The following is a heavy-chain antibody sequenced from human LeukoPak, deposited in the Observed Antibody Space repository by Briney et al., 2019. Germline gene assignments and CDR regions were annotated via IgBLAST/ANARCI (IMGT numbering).Heavy chain of an antibody. J-gene: IGHJ4*02. CDR3: AKGLINDWSALEY. CDR1: GFTFSSYA. V-gene: IGHV3-23*01. CDR2: NSGSGGTT. Sequence: GGALRLSCAASGFTFSSYAMTWVRQAPGKGLDWVSANSGSGGTTYHADSVRGRYTISRDNSKNTLYLQMNSLRAEDTAVYYCAKGLINDWSALEYWGQGTLVTVSS. D-gene: IGHD3-9*01.